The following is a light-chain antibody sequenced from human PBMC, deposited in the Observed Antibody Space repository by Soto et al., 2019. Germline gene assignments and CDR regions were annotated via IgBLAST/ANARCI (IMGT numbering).Light chain of an antibody. J-gene: IGLJ1*01. V-gene: IGLV2-11*01. CDR2: DVT. CDR3: CSYAGSYTYV. CDR1: ISDVGGYNY. Sequence: QSALAQPRSVSGSPGQSVTISCTGTISDVGGYNYVSWYQHHPGKAPKLMIYDVTKRPSGVRHRFSASKSGNTASLTISGLQAEDEADYCCCSYAGSYTYVFGTGTKVTVL.